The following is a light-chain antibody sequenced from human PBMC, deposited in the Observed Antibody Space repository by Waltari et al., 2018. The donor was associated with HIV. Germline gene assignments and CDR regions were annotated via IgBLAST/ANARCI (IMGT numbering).Light chain of an antibody. CDR2: GAS. V-gene: IGKV3D-20*02. CDR1: QTVISDY. CDR3: QQRSNWRRSGLT. J-gene: IGKJ4*01. Sequence: EIVLTQSPGTLSLSPGERATLSCRATQTVISDYLAWYQQKPGQAPRLLIYGASTRATGIPDRFSGSGSGTDFTLTISRLEPEDFAVYYCQQRSNWRRSGLTFGGGTKVEIK.